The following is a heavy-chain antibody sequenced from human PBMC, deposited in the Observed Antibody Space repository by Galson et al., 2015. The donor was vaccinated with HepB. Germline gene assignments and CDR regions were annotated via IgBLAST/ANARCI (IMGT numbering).Heavy chain of an antibody. D-gene: IGHD5-18*01. V-gene: IGHV1-8*01. CDR3: ARGVSGLWLRYYYYGMDV. J-gene: IGHJ6*02. CDR1: GYTFTSYD. Sequence: SVKVSCKASGYTFTSYDINWVRQATGQGLEWMGWMNPNSGNTGYAQKFQGRVTMTRNTSIGTAYMELSSLRSEDTAVYYCARGVSGLWLRYYYYGMDVWGQGTTVTVSS. CDR2: MNPNSGNT.